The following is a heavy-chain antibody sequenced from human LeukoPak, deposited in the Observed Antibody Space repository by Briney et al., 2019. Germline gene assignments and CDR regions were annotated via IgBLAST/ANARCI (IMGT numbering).Heavy chain of an antibody. Sequence: ASVKVSCKASGYTFTSYDINWVRQATGQGLEWMGWMNPNSGNTGYAQKFQGRVTITRNTSISTAYMELSSLRSEDTAVYYCARVGDTVMAPFAWWGQGTLVTVSS. CDR3: ARVGDTVMAPFAW. CDR2: MNPNSGNT. V-gene: IGHV1-8*03. J-gene: IGHJ4*02. D-gene: IGHD5-18*01. CDR1: GYTFTSYD.